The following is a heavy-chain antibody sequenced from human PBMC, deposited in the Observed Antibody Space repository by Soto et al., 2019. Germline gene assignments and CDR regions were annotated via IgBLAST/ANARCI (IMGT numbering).Heavy chain of an antibody. V-gene: IGHV4-30-4*01. D-gene: IGHD2-15*01. CDR1: GGSISSGDYY. CDR3: AREFIVVVVAATMRWFDP. CDR2: IYYSGST. J-gene: IGHJ5*02. Sequence: SETLSLTCTVSGGSISSGDYYWSWIRQPPGKGLEWIGYIYYSGSTYYNPSPKSRVTISVDTSKNQFSLKLSSVTAADTAVYYCAREFIVVVVAATMRWFDPWGQGTLVTVSS.